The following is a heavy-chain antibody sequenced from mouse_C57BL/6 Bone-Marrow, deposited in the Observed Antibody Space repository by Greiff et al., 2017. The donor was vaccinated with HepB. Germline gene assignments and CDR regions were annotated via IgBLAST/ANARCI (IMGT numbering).Heavy chain of an antibody. D-gene: IGHD1-1*01. CDR1: GYTFTSYD. CDR2: IYPRDGST. J-gene: IGHJ2*01. V-gene: IGHV1-85*01. Sequence: QVQLKQSGPELVKPGASVKLSCKASGYTFTSYDINWVKQRPGQGLEWIGWIYPRDGSTKYNEKFKGKATLTVDTSSSTAYMELNSLTSEDSAVYFCARGGTTSRGYYFDYWGQGTTLTVSS. CDR3: ARGGTTSRGYYFDY.